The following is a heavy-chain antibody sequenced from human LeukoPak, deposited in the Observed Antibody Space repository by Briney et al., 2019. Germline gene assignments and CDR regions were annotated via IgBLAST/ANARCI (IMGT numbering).Heavy chain of an antibody. CDR2: IYHSGST. D-gene: IGHD5-18*01. J-gene: IGHJ4*02. Sequence: SETLSLTCTVSGYSISSGFYWGWIRQPPGKGLEWIGSIYHSGSTHYNSSLKSRVTISVDTSKNQLSLKLSSVTAADTAVYYCARRKGIQLWLPKSLFDYWAREPWSPSPQ. CDR1: GYSISSGFY. V-gene: IGHV4-38-2*02. CDR3: ARRKGIQLWLPKSLFDY.